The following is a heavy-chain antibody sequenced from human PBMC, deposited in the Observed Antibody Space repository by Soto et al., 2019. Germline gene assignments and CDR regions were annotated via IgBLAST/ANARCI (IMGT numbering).Heavy chain of an antibody. Sequence: QVTLKESGPVLVKPTETLTLTCTVSGFSLSNARMGVSWIRQPPGKALEWLAHIFSNDEKSYSTSLKSRLTISKDTTKRQVVLTMTNMDPVDTATSYCARLNSGYDSNWFDPWGQGTLVTVSS. CDR2: IFSNDEK. J-gene: IGHJ5*02. CDR1: GFSLSNARMG. D-gene: IGHD5-12*01. V-gene: IGHV2-26*01. CDR3: ARLNSGYDSNWFDP.